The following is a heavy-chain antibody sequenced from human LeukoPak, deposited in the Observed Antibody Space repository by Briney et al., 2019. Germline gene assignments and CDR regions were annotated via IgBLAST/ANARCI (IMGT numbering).Heavy chain of an antibody. D-gene: IGHD3-10*01. CDR1: GYTFTGYY. CDR2: INPNSGGT. J-gene: IGHJ4*02. V-gene: IGHV1-2*02. CDR3: ASRYGSGSPNFDY. Sequence: ASVKVSCKASGYTFTGYYMHWVRQAPGQGLEWMGWINPNSGGTNYAQKFQGRVTMTRDTSISTAYMELSRLRYDDTAVYYCASRYGSGSPNFDYWGQGTLVTVSS.